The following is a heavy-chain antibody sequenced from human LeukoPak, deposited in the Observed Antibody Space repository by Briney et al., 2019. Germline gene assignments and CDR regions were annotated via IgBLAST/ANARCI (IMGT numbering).Heavy chain of an antibody. V-gene: IGHV3-30-3*01. D-gene: IGHD6-13*01. CDR3: ARGIAAAGTHFDY. CDR2: ISYDGSNK. Sequence: GGSLRLSCAASGFTFSTYAMHWVRQAPGKGLEWVAVISYDGSNKYYADSVKGRFTISRDKSKNTLYLQMNSLRAEDTAVYYCARGIAAAGTHFDYWGQGTLVTVSS. CDR1: GFTFSTYA. J-gene: IGHJ4*02.